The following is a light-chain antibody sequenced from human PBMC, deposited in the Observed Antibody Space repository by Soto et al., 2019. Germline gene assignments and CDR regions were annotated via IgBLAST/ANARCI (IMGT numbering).Light chain of an antibody. CDR2: KAC. V-gene: IGKV1-5*03. CDR3: QHYNNYPLT. J-gene: IGKJ4*02. CDR1: QSISYW. Sequence: DIQMTQSPSTLSASVGDRVTITGRASQSISYWLAWYQQKPGKAPNLLIYKACTLQSGVPSRFSGSGFGTEFTLTISCLQPDDSATYYCQHYNNYPLTFGGGTKVEV.